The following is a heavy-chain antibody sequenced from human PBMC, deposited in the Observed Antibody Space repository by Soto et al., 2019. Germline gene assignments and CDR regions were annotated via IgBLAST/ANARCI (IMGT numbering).Heavy chain of an antibody. CDR3: AKVGGGGPVTAAIGRFDS. CDR2: IYHSGST. D-gene: IGHD3-16*01. J-gene: IGHJ4*02. V-gene: IGHV4-30-2*01. Sequence: SETLSLTCAVSGGSISSGGYSWSWIRQPPGKGLEWIGYIYHSGSTYYNPSLKSRVTISVVTSKNQFSLKLRSVTAADTAMYYCAKVGGGGPVTAAIGRFDSWGQGTQVTVSS. CDR1: GGSISSGGYS.